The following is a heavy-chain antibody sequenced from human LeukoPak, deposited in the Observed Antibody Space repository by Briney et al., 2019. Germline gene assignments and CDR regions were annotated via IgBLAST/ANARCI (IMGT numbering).Heavy chain of an antibody. CDR1: GFTFSSYW. Sequence: GSLRLSCAASGFTFSSYWMSWVRQAPGKGLEWVANIKQDGSEKYYVDSVKGRFTISRDKSKSTLYVQMNSLRLEDTAIYYCAREGEGGDFDYWGQGTLVTVSS. CDR2: IKQDGSEK. D-gene: IGHD3-16*01. J-gene: IGHJ4*02. CDR3: AREGEGGDFDY. V-gene: IGHV3-7*01.